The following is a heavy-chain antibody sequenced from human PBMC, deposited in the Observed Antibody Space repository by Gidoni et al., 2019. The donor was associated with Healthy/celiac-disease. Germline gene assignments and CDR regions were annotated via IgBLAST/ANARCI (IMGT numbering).Heavy chain of an antibody. Sequence: QVQLQESGPGLVKPSETLSLTCTVSGGPISSYYWSWIRQPPGKGLEWIGYIYYSGSTNYNPSLKSRVTISVDTSKNQFSLKLSSVTAADTAVYYCARSRGYSYGWIDYWGQGTLVTVSS. V-gene: IGHV4-59*01. J-gene: IGHJ4*02. CDR1: GGPISSYY. CDR3: ARSRGYSYGWIDY. D-gene: IGHD5-18*01. CDR2: IYYSGST.